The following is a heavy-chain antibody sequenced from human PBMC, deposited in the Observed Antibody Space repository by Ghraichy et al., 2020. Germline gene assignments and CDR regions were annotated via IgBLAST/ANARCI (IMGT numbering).Heavy chain of an antibody. D-gene: IGHD6-6*01. CDR3: ARHVTGWYSSSEFDP. Sequence: SETLSLTCTVSGGSISSYYWSWIRQPPGKGLEWIGYIYYSGSTNYNPSLKSRVTISVDTSKNQFSLKLSSVTAADTAVYYCARHVTGWYSSSEFDPWGQGTLVTVSS. V-gene: IGHV4-59*08. J-gene: IGHJ5*02. CDR1: GGSISSYY. CDR2: IYYSGST.